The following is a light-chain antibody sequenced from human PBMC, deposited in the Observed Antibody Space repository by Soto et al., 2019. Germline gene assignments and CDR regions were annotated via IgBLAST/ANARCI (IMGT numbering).Light chain of an antibody. CDR3: QQRSNCPIT. CDR1: QGVSSY. CDR2: DAS. Sequence: EIVLTQSPATLSLSPWERATLSCGASQGVSSYLAWYQQKPGQAPRLLIYDASNRATGIPARFSGSGSGTDFTHTISSLEPEDFAVYYCQQRSNCPITFGHGTRLEIK. V-gene: IGKV3-11*01. J-gene: IGKJ5*01.